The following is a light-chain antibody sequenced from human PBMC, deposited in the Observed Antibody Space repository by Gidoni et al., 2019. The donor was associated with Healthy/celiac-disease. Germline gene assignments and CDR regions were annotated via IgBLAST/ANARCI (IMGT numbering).Light chain of an antibody. Sequence: NFMLTQPHSVSESPGKTVTISCTGSSGSIASNYVQWYQQRPGSAPTTVIYEDNQRPSGVPARFSGSIDSSSNSASLTISGLKTEDEADYYCQSYDSRLPWVFGGGTKLTVL. J-gene: IGLJ3*02. CDR3: QSYDSRLPWV. V-gene: IGLV6-57*02. CDR1: SGSIASNY. CDR2: EDN.